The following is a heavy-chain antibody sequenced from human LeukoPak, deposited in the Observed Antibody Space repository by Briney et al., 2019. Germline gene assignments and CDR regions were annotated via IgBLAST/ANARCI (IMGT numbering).Heavy chain of an antibody. D-gene: IGHD6-13*01. V-gene: IGHV3-30*04. Sequence: GGSLRLSCAASGFTFTGFSMHWVRQPPGKGLEWVALISYDGSNIYYADSVEGRFTISRDNSKNTLYLQMNSLRAEDTAVYYCAKSFGPVIAAAGTGADWGQGTLVTVSS. CDR2: ISYDGSNI. J-gene: IGHJ4*02. CDR3: AKSFGPVIAAAGTGAD. CDR1: GFTFTGFS.